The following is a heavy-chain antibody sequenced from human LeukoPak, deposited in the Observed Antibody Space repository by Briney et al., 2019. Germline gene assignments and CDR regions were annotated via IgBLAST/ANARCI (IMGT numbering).Heavy chain of an antibody. D-gene: IGHD2-2*01. V-gene: IGHV1-2*02. CDR2: INPNSGGT. CDR3: ARDRVVVPAAFDY. CDR1: GYTFTAYY. J-gene: IGHJ4*02. Sequence: ASVKAPCKASGYTFTAYYMHWVRQAPGQGLEWMGWINPNSGGTNYAQKFQGRVTMTRDTSISTAYMELSRLRSDDTAVYYCARDRVVVPAAFDYWGQGTLDTVSS.